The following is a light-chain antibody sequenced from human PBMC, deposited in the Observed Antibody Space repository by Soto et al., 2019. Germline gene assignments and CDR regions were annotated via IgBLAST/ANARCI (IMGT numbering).Light chain of an antibody. J-gene: IGLJ1*01. Sequence: QSVLTQPASVSGSPGQSITISCAGTSSDIGGSNYVSWYQQHPGEAPKLMIYGVSNRPSGVSNRFSGSKSGNTASLTISGLQAEDEADYFCYSSRSSSSTFYVFGTGTKLTVL. CDR2: GVS. CDR1: SSDIGGSNY. V-gene: IGLV2-14*03. CDR3: YSSRSSSSTFYV.